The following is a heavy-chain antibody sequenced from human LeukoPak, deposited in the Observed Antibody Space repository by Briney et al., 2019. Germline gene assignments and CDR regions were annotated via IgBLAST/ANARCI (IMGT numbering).Heavy chain of an antibody. CDR1: GFTFSTYA. CDR3: AKSTTSYFDY. D-gene: IGHD1-26*01. Sequence: GGSLRLSCAASGFTFSTYAMSWVRQAPGKGLEWVSAVSGSGGSTYYADSVKGRFTISRDNSKNTLYLQMSSLRAEDTAVYYCAKSTTSYFDYGGQGTLVTVSS. V-gene: IGHV3-23*01. J-gene: IGHJ4*02. CDR2: VSGSGGST.